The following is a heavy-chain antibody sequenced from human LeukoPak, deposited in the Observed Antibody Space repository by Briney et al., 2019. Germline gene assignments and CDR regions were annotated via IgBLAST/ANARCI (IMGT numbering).Heavy chain of an antibody. CDR3: ARLRGAAMVNY. Sequence: PSETLSLTCTVSGGSISSSSYYWGWIRQPPGKGLEWIGSIYYSGSTYYNPSLKSRVTISVDTSKNQFSLKLSSVTVADTAVYYCARLRGAAMVNYWGQGTLVTVSS. J-gene: IGHJ4*02. CDR1: GGSISSSSYY. D-gene: IGHD2-2*01. V-gene: IGHV4-39*01. CDR2: IYYSGST.